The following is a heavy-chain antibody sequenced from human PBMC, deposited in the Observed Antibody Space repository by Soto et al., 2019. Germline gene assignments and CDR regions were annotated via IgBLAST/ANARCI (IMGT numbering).Heavy chain of an antibody. V-gene: IGHV4-31*03. J-gene: IGHJ4*02. Sequence: QVQLQESGPGLVKPSQTLSLTCTVSGGSLSSGGYYWSWIRQHPGKGLERIGYMYYSGSTDYNPYLKRRVTISVDTSKTQFSLQLSSVTAADTAVYYCARVRVYCSGGSCYSPLGSLPDYWGQGTLVTVSS. CDR3: ARVRVYCSGGSCYSPLGSLPDY. D-gene: IGHD2-15*01. CDR2: MYYSGST. CDR1: GGSLSSGGYY.